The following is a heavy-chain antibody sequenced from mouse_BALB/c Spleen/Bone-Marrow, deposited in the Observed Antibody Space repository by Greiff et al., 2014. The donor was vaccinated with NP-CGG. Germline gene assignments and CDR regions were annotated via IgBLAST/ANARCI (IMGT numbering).Heavy chain of an antibody. V-gene: IGHV2-9*02. CDR1: GFSLTSYG. D-gene: IGHD2-3*01. Sequence: VKLEESGPGLVAPSQSLSITCTVSGFSLTSYGVHWVRQPPGKGLEWLGVIWAGGSTNYKSDVMSRLSISKDTSKSQVFLKMNSLQTDDAAMYFCARVYLWYFDVWGAGTTVTVSS. CDR3: ARVYLWYFDV. J-gene: IGHJ1*01. CDR2: IWAGGST.